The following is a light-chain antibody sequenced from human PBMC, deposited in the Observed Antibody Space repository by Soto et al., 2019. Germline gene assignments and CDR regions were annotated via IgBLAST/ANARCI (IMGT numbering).Light chain of an antibody. V-gene: IGLV2-14*03. CDR3: NAYTGSATPYV. CDR2: DVT. CDR1: SSDVGGYNY. Sequence: QSALTQPASVSGSPGQSITISCTGTSSDVGGYNYVSWYQHHPDKAPKLVMYDVTNRPSGLSNRFSGSKAGNTASLTISGLQAEGEADYSCNAYTGSATPYVFGTGTQLTVL. J-gene: IGLJ1*01.